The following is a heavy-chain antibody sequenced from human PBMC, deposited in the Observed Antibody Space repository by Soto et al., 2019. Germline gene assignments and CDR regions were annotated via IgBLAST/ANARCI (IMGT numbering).Heavy chain of an antibody. D-gene: IGHD3-3*01. Sequence: SETLSLTCTVSGGSISSGGYYWSWIRQHPGKGLEWIGYIYYSGSTYYNPSLKSRVTISVDTSKYQFSLKLSSVTAADTAVYYCAGIRFLEWLRDYYYYYGMDVWGQGTTVTVSS. CDR3: AGIRFLEWLRDYYYYYGMDV. J-gene: IGHJ6*02. CDR2: IYYSGST. CDR1: GGSISSGGYY. V-gene: IGHV4-31*03.